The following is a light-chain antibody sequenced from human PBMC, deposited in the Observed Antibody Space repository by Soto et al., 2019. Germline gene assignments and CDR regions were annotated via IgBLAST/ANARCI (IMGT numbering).Light chain of an antibody. J-gene: IGKJ4*01. V-gene: IGKV3-20*01. CDR2: GAS. CDR1: QTISSGY. CDR3: QQYGSSPPRLT. Sequence: EIVLTQSPGTLSLSPGERATLSCRASQTISSGYLAWYHQKPGQAPRLLIYGASNRATGIPDRFSGSGSGAEFTLTISRLEPGVVAGYYCQQYGSSPPRLTFGGGTRVEI.